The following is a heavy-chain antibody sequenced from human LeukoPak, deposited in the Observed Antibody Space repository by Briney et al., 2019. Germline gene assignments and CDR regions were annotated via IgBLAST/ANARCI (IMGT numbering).Heavy chain of an antibody. Sequence: ASVKVSCKASAYTFTDYYMHWVRQAPGQGLEWMGWINPTSGGTKYAQKFHGWVTLTRDTSISTAYIELTGLKSDDTAVYYCARWDTDGLAYWGQGTLVTVSS. V-gene: IGHV1-2*04. CDR2: INPTSGGT. D-gene: IGHD5-18*01. J-gene: IGHJ4*02. CDR1: AYTFTDYY. CDR3: ARWDTDGLAY.